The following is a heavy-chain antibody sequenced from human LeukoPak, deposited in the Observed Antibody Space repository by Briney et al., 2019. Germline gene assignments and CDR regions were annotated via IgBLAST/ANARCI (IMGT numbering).Heavy chain of an antibody. D-gene: IGHD3-22*01. Sequence: GGSLRLSCAASGFTFSRYWMHWVRQAPGKGLVWVSRSKSDGSTNYADSVKGRFTISRDNDKNTVSLQMNSLRAEDTGVYYCARAPAEIGGYYPEYFRHWGQGTLVTVSS. V-gene: IGHV3-74*01. CDR2: SKSDGST. CDR1: GFTFSRYW. J-gene: IGHJ1*01. CDR3: ARAPAEIGGYYPEYFRH.